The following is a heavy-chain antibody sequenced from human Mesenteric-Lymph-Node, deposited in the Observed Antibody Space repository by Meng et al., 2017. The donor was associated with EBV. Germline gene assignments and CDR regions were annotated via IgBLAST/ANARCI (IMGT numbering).Heavy chain of an antibody. CDR3: ARRDVDGYYNYFDP. CDR1: GDSIRSSNW. J-gene: IGHJ5*02. D-gene: IGHD3-22*01. Sequence: LLQDSVPALVKVAGTPSLLCAVSGDSIRSSNWCDSVRQAPGKGLEWIGQISHTGTTNYNPSLKSRVTISLDMSKNQFSLTLNSVTAADKAVYYCARRDVDGYYNYFDPWGRGTLVTVSS. V-gene: IGHV4-4*02. CDR2: ISHTGTT.